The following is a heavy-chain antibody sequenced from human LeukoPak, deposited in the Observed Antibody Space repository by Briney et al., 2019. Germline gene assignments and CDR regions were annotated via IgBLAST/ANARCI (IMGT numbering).Heavy chain of an antibody. V-gene: IGHV3-21*01. Sequence: GGSLRLSSAASGFTFSSYSMNWVRQAPGKGLEWVSSISSSSSYIYYADSVKGRFTISRDNAKNSLYLQMNSLRAEDTAVYYCARAQPAAIEGPGFDYWGQGTLVTVSS. D-gene: IGHD2-2*01. CDR2: ISSSSSYI. CDR3: ARAQPAAIEGPGFDY. J-gene: IGHJ4*02. CDR1: GFTFSSYS.